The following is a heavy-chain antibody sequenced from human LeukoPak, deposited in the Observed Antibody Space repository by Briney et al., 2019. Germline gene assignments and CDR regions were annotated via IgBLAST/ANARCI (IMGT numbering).Heavy chain of an antibody. V-gene: IGHV1-2*02. Sequence: ASVKVSCKASGYTFTGYYMHWVRQAPGQGLEWMGWINPNSGGTNYAQKFQGRVTMTRDTSISTAYMELSRLRSDDTAVYYCARALYDILTGSPMGYWGQGTLVTVSS. D-gene: IGHD3-9*01. CDR2: INPNSGGT. J-gene: IGHJ4*02. CDR1: GYTFTGYY. CDR3: ARALYDILTGSPMGY.